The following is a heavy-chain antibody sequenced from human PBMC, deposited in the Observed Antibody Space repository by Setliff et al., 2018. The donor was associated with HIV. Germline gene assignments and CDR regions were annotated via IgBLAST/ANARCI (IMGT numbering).Heavy chain of an antibody. CDR3: ARDTENVFISGHRYFDY. J-gene: IGHJ4*03. D-gene: IGHD6-19*01. CDR2: ITPNSGGT. CDR1: GYTSTDHY. Sequence: AASVKVSCKASGYTSTDHYMHWVRQAPGQGLEWMGRITPNSGGTNYARKFQDRVTMTRDTSISTAYMELSRLTSDDTAVYYCARDTENVFISGHRYFDYWVPETLLVTVSS. V-gene: IGHV1-2*06.